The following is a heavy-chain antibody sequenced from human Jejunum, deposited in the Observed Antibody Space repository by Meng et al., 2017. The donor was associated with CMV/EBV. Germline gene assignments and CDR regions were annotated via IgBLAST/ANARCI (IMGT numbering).Heavy chain of an antibody. J-gene: IGHJ4*02. CDR2: IYESGST. CDR3: AREGTNSYYFDY. D-gene: IGHD1-14*01. Sequence: CGVSGVSISSGDSYWSWIRQPPGKGLEWIGYIYESGSTSYNPSLESRVTISVDTSKNQFSLKVMSVTAADTAVYYCAREGTNSYYFDYWGQGTLVTVS. V-gene: IGHV4-30-4*01. CDR1: GVSISSGDSY.